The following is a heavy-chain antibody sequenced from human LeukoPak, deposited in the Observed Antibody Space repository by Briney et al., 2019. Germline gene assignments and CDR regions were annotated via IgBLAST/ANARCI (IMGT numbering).Heavy chain of an antibody. Sequence: GASVKVSCKTSANTFTSDYFIHWVRQAPGQGLEWMGVINPGSGFTGNAARFRGRVTLTRDMSTSTVYMDLNTLRSEDTAVYYCARVRGLGYCSGGSCNGAFDIWGQGTMVTVSS. CDR3: ARVRGLGYCSGGSCNGAFDI. CDR1: ANTFTSDYF. V-gene: IGHV1-46*01. D-gene: IGHD2-15*01. J-gene: IGHJ3*02. CDR2: INPGSGFT.